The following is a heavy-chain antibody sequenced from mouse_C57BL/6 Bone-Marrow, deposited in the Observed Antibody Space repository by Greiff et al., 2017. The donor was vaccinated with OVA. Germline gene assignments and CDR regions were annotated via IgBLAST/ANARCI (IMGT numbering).Heavy chain of an antibody. J-gene: IGHJ3*01. CDR1: GYTFTDYY. Sequence: VQLQQSGPVLVKPGASVKMSCKASGYTFTDYYMNWVKQSHGKSIEWIGVINPYNGGTSYNQKFKGKATLTVDKSSSTAYMELNSLTSEDSAVYYCARGDDYGVPYWGQGTLVTVSA. V-gene: IGHV1-19*01. CDR2: INPYNGGT. D-gene: IGHD2-4*01. CDR3: ARGDDYGVPY.